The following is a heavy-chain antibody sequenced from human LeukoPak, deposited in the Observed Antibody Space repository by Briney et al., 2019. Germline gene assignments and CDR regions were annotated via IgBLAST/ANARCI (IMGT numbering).Heavy chain of an antibody. Sequence: GGSLRLSCAASGFTFSSYGMHWVRQAPGKGLERVAFIRYDGSNKFYADSVKGRFTISRDNSKNTLYLQMNSLRAEDTAVYYCAKDLDYYGSGSYTFDYWGQGTLVTVSS. CDR2: IRYDGSNK. D-gene: IGHD3-10*01. J-gene: IGHJ4*02. CDR1: GFTFSSYG. CDR3: AKDLDYYGSGSYTFDY. V-gene: IGHV3-30*02.